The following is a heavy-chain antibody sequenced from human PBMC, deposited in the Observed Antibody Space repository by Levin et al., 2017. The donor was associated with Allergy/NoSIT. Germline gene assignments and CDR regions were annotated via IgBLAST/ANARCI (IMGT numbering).Heavy chain of an antibody. CDR1: GGSISSSSYY. CDR3: ARHTTRHKVGYCTGGVCFPIDY. CDR2: IYYSGST. Sequence: SQTLSLTCTVSGGSISSSSYYWGWIRQPPGKGLEWIGSIYYSGSTYYNPSLKSRVTISVDTSKNQFSLKLSSVTAADTAVYYCARHTTRHKVGYCTGGVCFPIDYWGQGTLVTVSS. V-gene: IGHV4-39*01. D-gene: IGHD2-8*02. J-gene: IGHJ4*02.